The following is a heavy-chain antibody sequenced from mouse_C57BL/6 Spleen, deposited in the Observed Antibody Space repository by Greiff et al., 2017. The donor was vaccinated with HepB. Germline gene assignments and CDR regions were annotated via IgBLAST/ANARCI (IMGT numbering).Heavy chain of an antibody. CDR1: GYTFTDYE. J-gene: IGHJ3*01. Sequence: VQLQQSGAELVRPGASVTLSCKASGYTFTDYEMHWVKQTPVHGLEWIGAIDPETGGNAYNQKFKGKAILTADKSSSTAYMELRSLTSEDSAVYYCTRFELGSWFAYWGQGTLVTVSA. CDR3: TRFELGSWFAY. V-gene: IGHV1-15*01. D-gene: IGHD4-1*01. CDR2: IDPETGGN.